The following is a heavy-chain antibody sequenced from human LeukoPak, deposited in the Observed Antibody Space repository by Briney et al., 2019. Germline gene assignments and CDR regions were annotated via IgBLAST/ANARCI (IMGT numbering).Heavy chain of an antibody. D-gene: IGHD4-11*01. CDR1: GGSFSGYY. V-gene: IGHV4-34*01. J-gene: IGHJ4*02. Sequence: PSETLSLICAVYGGSFSGYYWSWIRQPPGKGLEWIGEINHSGSTNYNPSLKSRVTISVDTSKNQFSLKLSSVTAADTAVYYCARGRGVNYLGAVTPKLGYFDYWGQGTLVTVSS. CDR3: ARGRGVNYLGAVTPKLGYFDY. CDR2: INHSGST.